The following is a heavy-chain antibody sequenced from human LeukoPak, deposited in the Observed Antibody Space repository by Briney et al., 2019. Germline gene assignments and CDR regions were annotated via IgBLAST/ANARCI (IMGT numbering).Heavy chain of an antibody. V-gene: IGHV3-30*02. J-gene: IGHJ6*03. CDR1: GFTFSYYG. D-gene: IGHD3-3*01. CDR3: AKVLDFWNGYWRYYMDV. Sequence: SGGSLRLSCAASGFTFSYYGMHWVRQAPGKGLEWVAFIRYDETKTYFGDSVKGRFSISRDNSKNTVYLQMNSLRAEDTAMYYCAKVLDFWNGYWRYYMDVWGKGTTVTVSS. CDR2: IRYDETKT.